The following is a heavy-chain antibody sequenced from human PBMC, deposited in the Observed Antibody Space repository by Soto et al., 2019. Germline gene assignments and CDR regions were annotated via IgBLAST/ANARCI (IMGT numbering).Heavy chain of an antibody. J-gene: IGHJ4*02. CDR2: ISSSSSYI. Sequence: GGSLRLSCAASGFTFSSYSMNWVRQAPGKGLEWVSSISSSSSYIYYADSVKGRFTISRDNAKNSLYLQMNSLRAEDTAVYYCARESRSGYDNFDYWGQGTLVTVSS. V-gene: IGHV3-21*01. CDR1: GFTFSSYS. D-gene: IGHD5-12*01. CDR3: ARESRSGYDNFDY.